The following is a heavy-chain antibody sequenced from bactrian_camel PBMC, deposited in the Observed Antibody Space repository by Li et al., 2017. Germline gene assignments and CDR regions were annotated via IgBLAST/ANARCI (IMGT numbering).Heavy chain of an antibody. CDR2: INEGGGDA. V-gene: IGHV3S31*01. CDR3: AARSVGWCPLFEHWLGKRAYTPGGYFAN. Sequence: VQLVESGGGLVQPGGSLRLSCAASGFTFRDYAMIWVRQGPGKGLEWVSTINEGGGDAYYADSVKGRFTISRDNTKNTLYLQMNSLKPEDTAMYYCAARSVGWCPLFEHWLGKRAYTPGGYFANWGQGTQVTVS. D-gene: IGHD1*01. CDR1: GFTFRDYA. J-gene: IGHJ6*01.